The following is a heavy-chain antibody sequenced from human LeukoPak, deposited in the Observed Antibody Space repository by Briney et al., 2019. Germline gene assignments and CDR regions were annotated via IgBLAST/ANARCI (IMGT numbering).Heavy chain of an antibody. V-gene: IGHV3-7*01. CDR1: GFTFTSSW. Sequence: GGSLRLSCVVSGFTFTSSWMTRVRQAPGKGLEWVANIKQDGSEKHYVDSVKGRFTISRDNAKNSLYLQMNSLRAEDTAVYYCAREPGIGYAFDIWGQGTMVSVSS. D-gene: IGHD3-10*01. J-gene: IGHJ3*02. CDR2: IKQDGSEK. CDR3: AREPGIGYAFDI.